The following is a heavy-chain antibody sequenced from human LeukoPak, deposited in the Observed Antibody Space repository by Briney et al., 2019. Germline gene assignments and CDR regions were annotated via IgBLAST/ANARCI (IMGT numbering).Heavy chain of an antibody. V-gene: IGHV3-23*01. CDR2: ISGSGSST. CDR1: GLSCSSCA. D-gene: IGHD1-26*01. J-gene: IGHJ3*02. CDR3: ARECLMVGVYDAFDI. Sequence: GGSLRLSCVASGLSCSSCAMNWVRQAPGKGLEWVSVISGSGSSTYYADSVKGRFTISRDNSKNTLYLQMNSLRAEDTAVYYCARECLMVGVYDAFDIWGQGTMVTVSS.